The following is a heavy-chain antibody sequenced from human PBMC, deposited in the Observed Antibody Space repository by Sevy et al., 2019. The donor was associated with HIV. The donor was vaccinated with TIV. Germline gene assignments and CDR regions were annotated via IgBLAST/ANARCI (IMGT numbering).Heavy chain of an antibody. CDR3: ARDRGEILSSAFDY. Sequence: GGSLRLSCAASGFTFSDYRMHWVRQAPGKGLEWVAVISYDGRNNKYNADSVKGRVTISRDNYKNTVYLQMNSLRAEDTAIYYCARDRGEILSSAFDYWGQGTLVTVSS. CDR2: ISYDGRNNK. CDR1: GFTFSDYR. V-gene: IGHV3-30*04. J-gene: IGHJ4*02. D-gene: IGHD3-16*01.